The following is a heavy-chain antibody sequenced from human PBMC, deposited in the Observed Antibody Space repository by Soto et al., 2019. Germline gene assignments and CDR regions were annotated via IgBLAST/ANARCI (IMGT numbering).Heavy chain of an antibody. J-gene: IGHJ6*02. Sequence: QVQLVQSGAEVKKPGASVKVSCKASGYTFTSYAMLWVRQAPGQRLEWMGWINAGNGNTKYSQKFQGRVTITRDTSASTAYMELSSLRSEDTAVYYCARVAAARRSLYYYYYGMDVWGQGTTVTVSS. CDR2: INAGNGNT. V-gene: IGHV1-3*01. D-gene: IGHD6-13*01. CDR3: ARVAAARRSLYYYYYGMDV. CDR1: GYTFTSYA.